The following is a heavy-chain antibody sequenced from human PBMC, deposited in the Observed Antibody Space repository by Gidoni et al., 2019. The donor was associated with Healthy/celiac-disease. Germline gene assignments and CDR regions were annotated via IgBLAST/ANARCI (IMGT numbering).Heavy chain of an antibody. V-gene: IGHV4-39*01. CDR2: IYYSGST. Sequence: QLQLQESGPGLVKPSETLSLTCTVSGGSISSSSSYWGWIRQPPGKGLERIGSIYYSGSTYYNPSLKSRVTISVDTSKNQFSLKLSAVTAADTAVYYCARPAPENWFDPWGQGTLVTVSS. CDR1: GGSISSSSSY. CDR3: ARPAPENWFDP. J-gene: IGHJ5*02.